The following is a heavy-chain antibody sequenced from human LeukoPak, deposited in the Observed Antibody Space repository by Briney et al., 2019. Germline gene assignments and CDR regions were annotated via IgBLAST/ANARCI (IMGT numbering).Heavy chain of an antibody. V-gene: IGHV1-18*01. Sequence: RRASVKVSCKASGYTFTSYGISWVRQAPGQGLEWLGWISTYNGNTHYAQKLRGRVTMTTDTSTSTVYMELSSLRSEDTAVYYCARDFGWQQLVSGEVEVYYYYYMDVWGKGTTVTVSS. D-gene: IGHD6-13*01. J-gene: IGHJ6*03. CDR3: ARDFGWQQLVSGEVEVYYYYYMDV. CDR1: GYTFTSYG. CDR2: ISTYNGNT.